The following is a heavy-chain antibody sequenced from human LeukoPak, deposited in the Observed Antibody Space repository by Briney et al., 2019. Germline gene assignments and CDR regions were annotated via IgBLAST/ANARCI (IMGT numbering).Heavy chain of an antibody. CDR3: ARGMTYYDFWSGYYQLPYYFDY. V-gene: IGHV1-8*03. D-gene: IGHD3-3*01. CDR1: GYTFTSYD. Sequence: ASVKVSCKASGYTFTSYDINWVRQATGQGLEWMGWMNPNSGNTGYAQKFQGRVTITRNTSISTAYMELSSLRSEDTAVYYCARGMTYYDFWSGYYQLPYYFDYWGQRAIVTVSS. CDR2: MNPNSGNT. J-gene: IGHJ4*02.